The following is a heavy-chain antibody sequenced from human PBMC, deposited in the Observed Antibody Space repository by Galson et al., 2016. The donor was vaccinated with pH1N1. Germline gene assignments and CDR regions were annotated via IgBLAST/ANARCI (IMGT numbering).Heavy chain of an antibody. Sequence: SVKVSCKASGGIFNSHTISWVRQAPGQGLEWMGRISTLFGTANYAQNFMGRVTISADASTGTAYMELTNLTSQDTAVYFCAREGANYYGSDGMDVWGQGTTVTVSS. J-gene: IGHJ6*02. D-gene: IGHD3-10*01. CDR3: AREGANYYGSDGMDV. V-gene: IGHV1-69*13. CDR1: GGIFNSHT. CDR2: ISTLFGTA.